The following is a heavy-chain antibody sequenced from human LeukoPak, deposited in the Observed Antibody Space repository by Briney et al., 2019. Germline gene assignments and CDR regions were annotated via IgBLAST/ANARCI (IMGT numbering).Heavy chain of an antibody. Sequence: SETLSLTCTVSGGSISSYYWSWIRRPPGKGLEWIGYIYYSGSTNYNPSLKSRVTISVDTSKNQFSLKLSSVTAADTAVYYCARTDYDSSGYFDYWGQGTLVTVSS. CDR2: IYYSGST. CDR3: ARTDYDSSGYFDY. D-gene: IGHD3-22*01. J-gene: IGHJ4*02. CDR1: GGSISSYY. V-gene: IGHV4-59*01.